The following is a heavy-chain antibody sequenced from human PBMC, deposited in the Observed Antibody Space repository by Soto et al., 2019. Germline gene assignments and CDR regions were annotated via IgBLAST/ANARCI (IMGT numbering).Heavy chain of an antibody. D-gene: IGHD5-18*01. CDR1: VFTFSSNY. J-gene: IGHJ4*02. V-gene: IGHV3-53*01. CDR3: ARARDGYNFLYEPT. CDR2: IYSGGKT. Sequence: GSLRLYCVASVFTFSSNYMSWVRQAPGKGLEWVSVIYSGGKTDYADSVKGRFTISRDNSKSTLYLQMNSLRAEDTAVYYCARARDGYNFLYEPTWGQGTLVTVSS.